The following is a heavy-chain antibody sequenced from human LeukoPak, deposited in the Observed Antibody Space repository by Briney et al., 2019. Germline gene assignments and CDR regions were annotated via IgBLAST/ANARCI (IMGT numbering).Heavy chain of an antibody. CDR3: AKDLPNPGTSRHFQY. Sequence: PGGSLRLSCAASGFTFTSYALSWVRQAPGKGLEWVSSISGSGGSTYYADPVKGRFTISRDNSKNTLYLQMNSLRAEDTAVYYCAKDLPNPGTSRHFQYWGQGTLVTVSS. J-gene: IGHJ1*01. V-gene: IGHV3-23*01. CDR1: GFTFTSYA. CDR2: ISGSGGST. D-gene: IGHD2-8*01.